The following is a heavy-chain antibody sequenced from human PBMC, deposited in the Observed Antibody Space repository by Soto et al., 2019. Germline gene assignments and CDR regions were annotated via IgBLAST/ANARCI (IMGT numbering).Heavy chain of an antibody. CDR2: INPGYDKT. Sequence: GASVKVSCKASGYTFNNYDIHWVRQAPGQGLEWMGRINPGYDKTQYSQKFQGKVTITRDTSASTAYMELRSLTPEDTAVHYCARGHCGSHCYPGDYYFECWGQGTLVPVSS. J-gene: IGHJ4*02. CDR1: GYTFNNYD. D-gene: IGHD2-21*02. V-gene: IGHV1-3*01. CDR3: ARGHCGSHCYPGDYYFEC.